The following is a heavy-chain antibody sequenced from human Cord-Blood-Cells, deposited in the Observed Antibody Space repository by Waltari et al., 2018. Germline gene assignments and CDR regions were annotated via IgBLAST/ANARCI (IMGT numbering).Heavy chain of an antibody. CDR2: IYHSGST. Sequence: QLQLQESGSGLVKPSQTLSLTCAVSGGSISSGGYSWSWIRQPPGKGLEWIGYIYHSGSTYYNPSLKSRVTISVDRSKNQFSLKLSSVTAADTAVYYCARVRRGGLRYYFDYWGQGTLATVSS. D-gene: IGHD4-17*01. V-gene: IGHV4-30-2*01. J-gene: IGHJ4*02. CDR1: GGSISSGGYS. CDR3: ARVRRGGLRYYFDY.